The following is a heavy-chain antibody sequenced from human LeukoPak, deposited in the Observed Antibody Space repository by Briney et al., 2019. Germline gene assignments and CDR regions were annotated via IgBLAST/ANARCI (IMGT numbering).Heavy chain of an antibody. J-gene: IGHJ3*02. CDR1: GFTFSDYY. D-gene: IGHD3-3*01. CDR3: ARDATGSNFWSGYDAFDI. CDR2: IRSSSSSI. V-gene: IGHV3-11*04. Sequence: PGGSLRLSCAASGFTFSDYYMSWIRQAPGKGLEWVSYIRSSSSSIYYADSVKGRFTISRDNAKNLLYLQMNSLRAEDTAVYYCARDATGSNFWSGYDAFDIWGQGTMVTVSS.